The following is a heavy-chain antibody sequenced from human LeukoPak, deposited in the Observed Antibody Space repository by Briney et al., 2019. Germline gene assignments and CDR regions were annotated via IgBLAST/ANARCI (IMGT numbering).Heavy chain of an antibody. V-gene: IGHV3-30-3*01. CDR3: ATPGEVTATELEDFQH. D-gene: IGHD2-21*02. CDR1: GFTFSTYA. CDR2: ISYDGSNK. J-gene: IGHJ1*01. Sequence: GGSLRLSCAASGFTFSTYAMHWVRQAPGKGLEWVAVISYDGSNKYYADSVKGRFTISRDNSKNTLYLQMNSLRPEDTAVYYCATPGEVTATELEDFQHWGQGTPVTVSS.